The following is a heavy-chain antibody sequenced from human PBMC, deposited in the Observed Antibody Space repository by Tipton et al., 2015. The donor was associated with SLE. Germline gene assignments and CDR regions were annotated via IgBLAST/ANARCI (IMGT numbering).Heavy chain of an antibody. Sequence: SLRLSCAASGFTFSSYWMHWVRQAPGKGLVWVSRINSDGSSTNYNPSLKSRVTISVDTSKNQFSLKLSSVTAADTAVYYCARAGPVGRYFDWVDYWGQGPLVTVSS. D-gene: IGHD3-9*01. V-gene: IGHV3-74*01. CDR3: ARAGPVGRYFDWVDY. CDR1: GFTFSSYW. J-gene: IGHJ4*02. CDR2: INSDGSST.